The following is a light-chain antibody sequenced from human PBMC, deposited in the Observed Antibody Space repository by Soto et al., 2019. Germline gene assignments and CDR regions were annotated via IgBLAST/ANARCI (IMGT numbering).Light chain of an antibody. Sequence: EIVLTQSPGTLSLSPGERATLSCRASQSVSSSYLAWYQQKPGQAPRLLIYGASSRATGIPDRFSGSGSGTDFTLTISRLEPEDFAVYYCHQYGSSPRTFGGGTKVVIK. CDR3: HQYGSSPRT. V-gene: IGKV3-20*01. J-gene: IGKJ4*01. CDR2: GAS. CDR1: QSVSSSY.